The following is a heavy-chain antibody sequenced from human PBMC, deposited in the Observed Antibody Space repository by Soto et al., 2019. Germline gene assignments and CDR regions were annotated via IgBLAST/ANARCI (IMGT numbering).Heavy chain of an antibody. CDR3: ARRTNGYFAY. Sequence: GRSLRLSCAASGFTFSSYAMSWVRQAPGKGLEWVSVISGSGDSTYYTDSVRGRFTISRDNSKNTLYLEMNSLRAEDTAVYYCARRTNGYFAYWGQGALVTVSS. CDR1: GFTFSSYA. J-gene: IGHJ4*02. V-gene: IGHV3-23*01. CDR2: ISGSGDST. D-gene: IGHD2-8*01.